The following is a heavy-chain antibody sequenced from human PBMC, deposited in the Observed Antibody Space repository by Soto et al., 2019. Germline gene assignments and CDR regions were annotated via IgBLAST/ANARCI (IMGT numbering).Heavy chain of an antibody. V-gene: IGHV4-4*07. Sequence: SDTLSITCTVSGFSISSYYWSWIRQPAGKGLEWIGRIYTSGSTNYNPSLKSRVTMSVDTSKNQFSLKLSSVTAADTAVYYCARLYCSGGSCYSGNAFDIWGQGTMVNVSS. CDR3: ARLYCSGGSCYSGNAFDI. J-gene: IGHJ3*02. CDR1: GFSISSYY. CDR2: IYTSGST. D-gene: IGHD2-15*01.